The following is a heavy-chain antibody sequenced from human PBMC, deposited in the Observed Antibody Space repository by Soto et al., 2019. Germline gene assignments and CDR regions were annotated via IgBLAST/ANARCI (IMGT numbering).Heavy chain of an antibody. J-gene: IGHJ6*02. CDR2: IDPSDSYT. Sequence: VESLKISCNGSGYSFTSYWISWGRQMPWKGLEWMGRIDPSDSYTNYSPSFQGHVTISADKSISTAYLQWSSLKASDTAMYYCARHDIVVVPAAKGGMDVWGQGTTVTAP. V-gene: IGHV5-10-1*01. CDR1: GYSFTSYW. CDR3: ARHDIVVVPAAKGGMDV. D-gene: IGHD2-2*01.